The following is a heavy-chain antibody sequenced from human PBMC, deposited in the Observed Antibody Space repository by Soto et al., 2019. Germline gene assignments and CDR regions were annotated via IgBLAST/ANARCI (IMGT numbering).Heavy chain of an antibody. CDR3: AKWGRYYGAGCYYDS. D-gene: IGHD3-10*01. Sequence: GGSLRLSCAVSGFILSDYAIDWVRQAPGKGLEWVSTMGTNARRHVYTTHYADSFKGRFTVSRDNSKNTVYLEINSLRAEDTALYYCAKWGRYYGAGCYYDSWGPGTLVTVSS. CDR2: MGTNARRHVYTT. V-gene: IGHV3-23*01. J-gene: IGHJ4*02. CDR1: GFILSDYA.